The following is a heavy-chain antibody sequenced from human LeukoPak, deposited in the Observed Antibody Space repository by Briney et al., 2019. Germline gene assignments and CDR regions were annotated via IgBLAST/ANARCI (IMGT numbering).Heavy chain of an antibody. J-gene: IGHJ4*02. V-gene: IGHV3-74*01. Sequence: PGGSLRLSCAASGFTFSSYWMHWVRQAPGKGLVWVSRINSDGSSTSYADSVEGRFTISRDNAKNTLYLQMNSLGAEDTAVYYCARELRSSPPFEAFDYWGQGTLVTVSS. CDR3: ARELRSSPPFEAFDY. CDR2: INSDGSST. CDR1: GFTFSSYW. D-gene: IGHD6-13*01.